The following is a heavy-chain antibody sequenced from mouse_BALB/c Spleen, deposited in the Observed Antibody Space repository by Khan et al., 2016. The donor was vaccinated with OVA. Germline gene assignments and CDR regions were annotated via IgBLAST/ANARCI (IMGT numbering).Heavy chain of an antibody. CDR3: ARDAGRY. CDR2: TNPKSGGT. Sequence: VRLQQSGPELVKPGASVKISCKTSGYTFPEYTVHWVKQSLGKSLDWIGVTNPKSGGTAYNQKFKGKATLTVDKSSSTAYMEFRSLTSEDSAVYYCARDAGRYWGQGTSVTVAS. D-gene: IGHD3-3*01. V-gene: IGHV1-18*01. J-gene: IGHJ4*01. CDR1: GYTFPEYT.